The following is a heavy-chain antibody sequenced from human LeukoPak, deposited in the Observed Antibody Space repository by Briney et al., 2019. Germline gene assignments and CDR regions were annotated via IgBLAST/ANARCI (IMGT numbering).Heavy chain of an antibody. V-gene: IGHV1-8*01. CDR3: ARSSVGVRRRTDY. J-gene: IGHJ4*02. CDR1: GYTFICSV. Sequence: PVKLCCTASGYTFICSVINLVRQPTGQGLEWIGWMNPNSGNTGYAQNFQGRVTMTRSSSISTAYMELSNLTSEDTAVYYCARSSVGVRRRTDYWGQGTLVTVSS. D-gene: IGHD1-26*01. CDR2: MNPNSGNT.